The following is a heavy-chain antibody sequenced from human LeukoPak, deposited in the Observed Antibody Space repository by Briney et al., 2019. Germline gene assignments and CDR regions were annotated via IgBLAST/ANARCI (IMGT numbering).Heavy chain of an antibody. J-gene: IGHJ4*02. CDR2: IYHSGNT. V-gene: IGHV4-38-2*02. CDR1: GYSISSGYY. D-gene: IGHD2-2*02. CDR3: ARRTVYCSSASCYTGGAIDY. Sequence: PSETLSLTCTVSGYSISSGYYWGWIRQPPGKGLEWIGAIYHSGNTYYNPSLKSRVTISVDTSKNQFSLKRSSVTAADTAVYYCARRTVYCSSASCYTGGAIDYWGPGTLVTVSS.